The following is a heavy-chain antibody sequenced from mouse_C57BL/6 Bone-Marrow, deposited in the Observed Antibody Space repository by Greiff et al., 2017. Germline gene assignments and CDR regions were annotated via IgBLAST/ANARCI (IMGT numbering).Heavy chain of an antibody. CDR2: IRSKSNNYAT. J-gene: IGHJ2*01. D-gene: IGHD1-1*01. CDR1: GFSFNTYA. Sequence: EVQVVESGGGLVQPKGSLKLSCAASGFSFNTYAMNWVRQAPGKGLEWVARIRSKSNNYATYYAESVKDRFTISRDNSESMLYLQMHNLKTEDTAMYYCVRGVANDYWGQGTTRTVSS. CDR3: VRGVANDY. V-gene: IGHV10-1*01.